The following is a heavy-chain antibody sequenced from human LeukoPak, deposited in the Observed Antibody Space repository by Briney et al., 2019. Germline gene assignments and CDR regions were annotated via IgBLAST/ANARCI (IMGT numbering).Heavy chain of an antibody. D-gene: IGHD5-18*01. CDR2: INPNSGGT. Sequence: GASVEVSCKASGYTFTGYYMHWVRQAPGQGLEWMGWINPNSGGTNYAQKFQGRVTMTRDTSISTAYMELSRLRSDDTAVYYCARDLLSQLWFPGNFDYWGQGTLVTVSS. V-gene: IGHV1-2*02. CDR3: ARDLLSQLWFPGNFDY. J-gene: IGHJ4*02. CDR1: GYTFTGYY.